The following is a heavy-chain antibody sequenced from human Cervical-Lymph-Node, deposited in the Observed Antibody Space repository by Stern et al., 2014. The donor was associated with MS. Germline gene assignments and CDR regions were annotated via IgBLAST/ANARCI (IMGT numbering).Heavy chain of an antibody. Sequence: QVTLRESGPALVKPTQTLTLTCTFSGFSLSTSGLGVGWIRQPPGEALEWLAYMYWDDQNRYSPSLKSRLTITKDTSKNQVVLTLTNVDPVDTATYYCAHRTAGPFDYWGQGTLVTVSS. CDR2: MYWDDQN. CDR1: GFSLSTSGLG. J-gene: IGHJ4*02. CDR3: AHRTAGPFDY. V-gene: IGHV2-5*02.